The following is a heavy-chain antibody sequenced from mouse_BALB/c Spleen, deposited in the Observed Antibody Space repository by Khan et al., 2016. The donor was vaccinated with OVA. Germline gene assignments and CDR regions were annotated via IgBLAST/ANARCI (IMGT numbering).Heavy chain of an antibody. V-gene: IGHV5-6*01. CDR1: GFTFSTYG. Sequence: EVQLVESGGDLVKPGGSLRLSCAASGFTFSTYGMSWVRQPPDKRLEWVATINSDGDYTYYPDTVKGRFTISRNNAENTLYVQMSSLKSEDTAICYCASHLTGYFAYWGQGTLVTVSA. CDR3: ASHLTGYFAY. D-gene: IGHD4-1*01. J-gene: IGHJ3*01. CDR2: INSDGDYT.